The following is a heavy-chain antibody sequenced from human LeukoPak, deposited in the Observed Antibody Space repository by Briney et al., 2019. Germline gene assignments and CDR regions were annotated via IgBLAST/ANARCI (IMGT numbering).Heavy chain of an antibody. Sequence: PGGSLRLSCAASGFTFSSYAMHWVRQAPGKGLEWVAVISYDGSNKYYADSVKGRFTISRDNSKNTLYLQMNSLRAEDTAVYYCATVGQQQLITFDSWGQGTLVTVSS. CDR2: ISYDGSNK. V-gene: IGHV3-30-3*01. CDR1: GFTFSSYA. CDR3: ATVGQQQLITFDS. D-gene: IGHD6-13*01. J-gene: IGHJ4*02.